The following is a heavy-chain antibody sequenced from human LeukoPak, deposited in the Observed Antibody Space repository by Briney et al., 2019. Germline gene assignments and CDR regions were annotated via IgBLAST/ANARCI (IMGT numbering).Heavy chain of an antibody. CDR1: GFSVRNNH. Sequence: GGSLRLSCAASGFSVRNNHIYWVRQAPGKGLEWVSVIYNGGGTYYTDSVKGRFTISRDNSKNTLYLQMNSLRAEDTAVYYCARVYSLYYYGSGTHENLDYWGQGTLVTVSS. V-gene: IGHV3-66*02. D-gene: IGHD3-10*01. CDR2: IYNGGGT. CDR3: ARVYSLYYYGSGTHENLDY. J-gene: IGHJ4*02.